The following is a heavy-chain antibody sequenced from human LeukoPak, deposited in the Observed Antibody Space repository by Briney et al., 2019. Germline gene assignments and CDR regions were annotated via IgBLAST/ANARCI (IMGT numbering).Heavy chain of an antibody. CDR1: SDSISSGDYY. Sequence: PSETLSLTCTVSSDSISSGDYYWSWIRQPAGKGLEFIGYINKKGGTFYNPPLKSRVSISIDTSKNQFSLKLTSVTAADTAVYFCAREHKSYGGYPYYFDSWGQGTLVTVSS. V-gene: IGHV4-30-4*01. D-gene: IGHD4-17*01. J-gene: IGHJ4*02. CDR2: INKKGGT. CDR3: AREHKSYGGYPYYFDS.